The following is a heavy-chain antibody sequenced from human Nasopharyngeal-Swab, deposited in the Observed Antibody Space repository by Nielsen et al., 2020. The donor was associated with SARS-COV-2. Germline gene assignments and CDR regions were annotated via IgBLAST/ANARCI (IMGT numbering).Heavy chain of an antibody. Sequence: SLKISCAASGFTFDDYAMHWVRQAPGKGLEWVSGIRWNSGSIGYADSVKGRFTISRDNAKNSLYLQMNSLRAEDTALYYCAKLAFVGTTYDAFDIWGQGTMVTVSS. CDR1: GFTFDDYA. V-gene: IGHV3-9*01. J-gene: IGHJ3*02. CDR3: AKLAFVGTTYDAFDI. CDR2: IRWNSGSI. D-gene: IGHD7-27*01.